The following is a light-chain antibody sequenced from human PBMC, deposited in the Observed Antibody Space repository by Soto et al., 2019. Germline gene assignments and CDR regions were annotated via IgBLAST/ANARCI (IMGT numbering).Light chain of an antibody. J-gene: IGKJ2*01. CDR1: QSVTTN. CDR3: QQYNDWPPYT. CDR2: GAS. V-gene: IGKV3-15*01. Sequence: ETVVTQSPATLSVSPGERATLSCSASQSVTTNLAWYQQKPGQAPRLLIYGASTRATGVPARFSGSGSGTEFTLTISSLQSEDFAVYYCQQYNDWPPYTFGQGTKLEIK.